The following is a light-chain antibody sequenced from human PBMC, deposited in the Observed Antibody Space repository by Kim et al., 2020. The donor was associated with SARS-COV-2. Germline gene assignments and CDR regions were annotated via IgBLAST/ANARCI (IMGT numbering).Light chain of an antibody. V-gene: IGLV1-44*01. CDR3: AAWDDSLNVPV. J-gene: IGLJ2*01. CDR1: SSNMGSNS. Sequence: GRGVTFSCSGGSSNMGSNSVSWYQQLPGTAPKLLMYSNNQRPAGVPDRFSGSKSGTSASLAISGLQSEDEADYYCAAWDDSLNVPVFGGGTQLTVL. CDR2: SNN.